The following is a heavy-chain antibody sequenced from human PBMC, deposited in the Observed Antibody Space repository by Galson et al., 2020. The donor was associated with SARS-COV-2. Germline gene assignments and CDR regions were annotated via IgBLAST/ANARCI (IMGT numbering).Heavy chain of an antibody. J-gene: IGHJ2*01. V-gene: IGHV1-69*13. CDR1: GGTFSSYA. CDR3: ARLPPYDSSGYSHYWYFDL. Sequence: SVKVSCKASGGTFSSYAISWVRQAPGQGLEWMGGIIPIFGTATYAQKFQGRVTITADESTSTAYMELSSLRSEDTAVYYCARLPPYDSSGYSHYWYFDLWGRGTLVTVSS. CDR2: IIPIFGTA. D-gene: IGHD3-22*01.